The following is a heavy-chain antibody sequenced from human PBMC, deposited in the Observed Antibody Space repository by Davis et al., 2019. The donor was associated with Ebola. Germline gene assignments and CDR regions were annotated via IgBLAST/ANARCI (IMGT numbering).Heavy chain of an antibody. CDR3: ARNIVVVPAAIRGGWFDP. CDR1: GGSISSSSYY. D-gene: IGHD2-2*02. Sequence: SETLSLTCTVSGGSISSSSYYWGWIRQPPGKGLEWIGSIYYSGSTNYNPSLKSRVTISVDTSKNQFSLKLSSVTAADTAVYYCARNIVVVPAAIRGGWFDPWGQGTLVTVSS. J-gene: IGHJ5*02. CDR2: IYYSGST. V-gene: IGHV4-39*07.